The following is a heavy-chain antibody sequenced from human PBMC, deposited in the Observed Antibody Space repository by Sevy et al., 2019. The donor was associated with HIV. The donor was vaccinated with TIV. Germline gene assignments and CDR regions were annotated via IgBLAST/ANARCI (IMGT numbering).Heavy chain of an antibody. CDR2: INHSGST. J-gene: IGHJ6*02. D-gene: IGHD6-19*01. V-gene: IGHV4-34*01. CDR3: ARAIAVAGTDYYYGMDV. CDR1: GGSFSGYY. Sequence: AETLSLTCAVYGGSFSGYYWSWIRQPPGKGLEWIGEINHSGSTNYNPSLKSRVTISVDTSKNQFSLKLSPVTAADTALYYCARAIAVAGTDYYYGMDVWGQGTTVSVSS.